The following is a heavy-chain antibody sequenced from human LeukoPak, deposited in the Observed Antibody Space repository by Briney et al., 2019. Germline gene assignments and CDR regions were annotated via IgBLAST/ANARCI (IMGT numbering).Heavy chain of an antibody. CDR2: IYYSGST. CDR3: ARGLYYYYYYYMDV. CDR1: GGSISSYY. V-gene: IGHV4-59*01. J-gene: IGHJ6*03. Sequence: SETLSLTCTVAGGSISSYYWSWIRPPPGKGLEGIGYIYYSGSTNYNPSLKSRVTISVDTSKNQFSLTLSSVTAADTAVYYCARGLYYYYYYYMDVWGKGTTVTVSS. D-gene: IGHD3-16*01.